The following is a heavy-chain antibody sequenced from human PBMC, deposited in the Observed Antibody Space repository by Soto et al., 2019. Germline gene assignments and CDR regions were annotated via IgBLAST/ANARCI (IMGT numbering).Heavy chain of an antibody. CDR3: ARELGYCSGGSCYMDGAFDF. CDR2: ISGSGDST. V-gene: IGHV3-23*01. CDR1: GSTFSSYA. D-gene: IGHD2-15*01. J-gene: IGHJ3*01. Sequence: EVQLWESGGGLVQPGGSLRLSCAASGSTFSSYAMSWVRQAPGKGLEWVSVISGSGDSTHYADSVKGRFTISRDNSKNTLYVQMNSLRAEDTAVYYCARELGYCSGGSCYMDGAFDFWGQGTMVTVSS.